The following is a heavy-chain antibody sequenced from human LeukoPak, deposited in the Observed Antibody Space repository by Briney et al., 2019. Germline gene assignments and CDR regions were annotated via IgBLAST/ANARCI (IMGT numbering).Heavy chain of an antibody. CDR2: ISIGSSTGTSTM. J-gene: IGHJ4*02. V-gene: IGHV3-48*02. CDR3: ARWGRATSFDY. CDR1: GFSFSAYA. D-gene: IGHD1-26*01. Sequence: EPGGSLRLSCAVSGFSFSAYAMNWVRKAPGKGLEWVSYISIGSSTGTSTMYYADSVKGRFTISRDSAKNSLYLQMNSLRDEDTAVYYCARWGRATSFDYWGQGTLVTVSS.